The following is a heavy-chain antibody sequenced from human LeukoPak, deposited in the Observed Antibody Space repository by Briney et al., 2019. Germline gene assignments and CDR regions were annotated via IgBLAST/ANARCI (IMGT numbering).Heavy chain of an antibody. V-gene: IGHV3-33*06. CDR1: GFTFSSYG. J-gene: IGHJ4*02. CDR2: IWYDGSNK. D-gene: IGHD6-13*01. Sequence: GRSLRLSCAASGFTFSSYGMHWVRQAPGKGPEWVAVIWYDGSNKYYADSVKGRFTISRDNSKNTLYLQMNSLRAEDTAVYYCAKGAAAGTGYFDYWGQGTLVTVSS. CDR3: AKGAAAGTGYFDY.